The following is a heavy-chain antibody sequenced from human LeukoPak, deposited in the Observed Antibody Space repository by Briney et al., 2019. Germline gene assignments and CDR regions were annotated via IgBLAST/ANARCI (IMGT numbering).Heavy chain of an antibody. CDR3: ARTSAMDY. J-gene: IGHJ4*02. CDR1: GYTFIGYY. D-gene: IGHD2-2*01. V-gene: IGHV1-2*02. CDR2: MNPNSGVT. Sequence: GASVKVSCKASGYTFIGYYMHWVRQAPGQGLEWMGWMNPNSGVTNYAQKLQGRVTMTRDTSITAAYMELSRLTSDDTAVYYCARTSAMDYWGQGTLVTVSS.